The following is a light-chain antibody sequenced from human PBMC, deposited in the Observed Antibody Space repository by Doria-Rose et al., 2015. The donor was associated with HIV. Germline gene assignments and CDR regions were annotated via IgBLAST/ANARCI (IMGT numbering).Light chain of an antibody. CDR2: DGS. CDR1: QSFSSTY. Sequence: EIVMTQSPGTLSLSPGERATLSCRASQSFSSTYLAWYQQKPGQAPSLLIYDGSTRATGILDRFSASGSGTDFTLTINRLEPEDFALYYCHQYGTSWTFGQGTKVEI. CDR3: HQYGTSWT. J-gene: IGKJ1*01. V-gene: IGKV3-20*01.